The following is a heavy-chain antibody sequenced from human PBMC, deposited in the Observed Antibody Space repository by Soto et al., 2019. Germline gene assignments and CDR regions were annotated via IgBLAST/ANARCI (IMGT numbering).Heavy chain of an antibody. D-gene: IGHD3-16*01. Sequence: QAQLVESGGGVVQPGTSLRLSCAAPEYIFRGHGMHWVRQAPGKGLEWVAIIRFDGSNINYADAVMSRFTISRDNSKNMLYLEMNSLSVEDTALHYCARDGIGSVAFWGYLDYWGRGTLVTVSS. CDR3: ARDGIGSVAFWGYLDY. V-gene: IGHV3-33*01. CDR2: IRFDGSNI. J-gene: IGHJ4*02. CDR1: EYIFRGHG.